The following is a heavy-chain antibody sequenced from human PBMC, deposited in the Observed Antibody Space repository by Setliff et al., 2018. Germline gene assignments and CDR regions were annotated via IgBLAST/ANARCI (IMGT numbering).Heavy chain of an antibody. D-gene: IGHD4-17*01. Sequence: WASVKVSCKASGYTLTNYYMHWVRQAPGQGLEWMGIINPSGGSTSYAQKFQGRVTMTRDTSTSTVYMELSSLRSEDTAVYYCARVQMAYGDYSGAFDIWGQGTMVPS. J-gene: IGHJ3*02. V-gene: IGHV1-46*03. CDR1: GYTLTNYY. CDR2: INPSGGST. CDR3: ARVQMAYGDYSGAFDI.